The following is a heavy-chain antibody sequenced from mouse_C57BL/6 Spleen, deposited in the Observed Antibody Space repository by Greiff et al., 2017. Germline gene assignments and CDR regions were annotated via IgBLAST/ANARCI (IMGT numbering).Heavy chain of an antibody. CDR2: IYPGDGDT. CDR3: ARDTTAQGDFDV. J-gene: IGHJ1*03. D-gene: IGHD1-2*01. V-gene: IGHV1-82*01. Sequence: VQLQQSGPELVKPGASVKISCKASGYAFSSSWMNWVKQRPGKGLEWIGRIYPGDGDTNYNGKFKGKATLTADKSSSTAYMQLSSLTSEDSAFDFCARDTTAQGDFDVWGTGTTVTVSS. CDR1: GYAFSSSW.